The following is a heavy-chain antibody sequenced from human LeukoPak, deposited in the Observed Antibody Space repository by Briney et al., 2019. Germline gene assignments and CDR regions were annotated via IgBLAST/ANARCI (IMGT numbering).Heavy chain of an antibody. CDR1: GGSISNYF. Sequence: SETLSLTCSVSGGSISNYFWGWLRQPAGKGLEWVGRLSASGTTNYNPSLKSRVTISLDTSKNQFSLNLTSVTAADTAVYYCATDWGSVAGTFRMDVWGQGTTVTVSS. CDR3: ATDWGSVAGTFRMDV. J-gene: IGHJ6*02. V-gene: IGHV4-4*07. CDR2: LSASGTT. D-gene: IGHD6-19*01.